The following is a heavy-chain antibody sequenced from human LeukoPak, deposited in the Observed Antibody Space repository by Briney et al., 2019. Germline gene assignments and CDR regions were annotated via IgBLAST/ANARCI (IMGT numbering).Heavy chain of an antibody. Sequence: GGSLRLSCAASGFTFENYWMSWVRQVPRKGPEWVANIKQDGSVEHYLDSVKGRFTISRDNAKNSLFLQMNSLTAEDTAVYYCARWAGVTDQWGQGTLVTVSS. CDR3: ARWAGVTDQ. D-gene: IGHD5-18*01. V-gene: IGHV3-7*01. J-gene: IGHJ4*02. CDR1: GFTFENYW. CDR2: IKQDGSVE.